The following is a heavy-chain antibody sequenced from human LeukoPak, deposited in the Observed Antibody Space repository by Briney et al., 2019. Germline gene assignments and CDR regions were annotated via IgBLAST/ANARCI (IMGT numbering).Heavy chain of an antibody. CDR1: RFPFSAYA. D-gene: IGHD1-26*01. V-gene: IGHV3-30*03. Sequence: PGRSLRLSCAASRFPFSAYALHWGRQAPGEGREWVAIISFVASIEQYADSGRGRFTASSNNSKNTVYLQTNSMRTDDTARYFCAREEEGELPDYWGQGTLVTVSS. J-gene: IGHJ4*02. CDR2: ISFVASIE. CDR3: AREEEGELPDY.